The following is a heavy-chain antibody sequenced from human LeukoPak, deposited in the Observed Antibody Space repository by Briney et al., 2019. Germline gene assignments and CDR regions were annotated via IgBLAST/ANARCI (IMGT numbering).Heavy chain of an antibody. Sequence: GGSLRLSCAASGFTFSSYWMHWVRQAPGKGLVWVSRINSDGSSTSYADSVKGRFTISRDNAKNSLYLQMNSLRAEDTAVYYCAKDPYSSSSGYYFDYWGQGTLVTVSS. CDR3: AKDPYSSSSGYYFDY. V-gene: IGHV3-74*01. CDR1: GFTFSSYW. D-gene: IGHD6-6*01. CDR2: INSDGSST. J-gene: IGHJ4*02.